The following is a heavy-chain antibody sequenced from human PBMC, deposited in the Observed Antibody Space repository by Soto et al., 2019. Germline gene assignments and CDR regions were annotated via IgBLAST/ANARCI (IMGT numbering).Heavy chain of an antibody. V-gene: IGHV3-74*01. Sequence: EVQLVESGGGVVQPGGSLRLSCVASGFSFSTWMHWVRQAPGKGLEWLSRINSDGSSISYADFVKGRFTVSRDNVKNTLYMQLDSLTVEDTAVYYCTRGASGYGNFDYWGQGVLLTVS. J-gene: IGHJ4*02. CDR3: TRGASGYGNFDY. D-gene: IGHD5-12*01. CDR2: INSDGSSI. CDR1: GFSFSTW.